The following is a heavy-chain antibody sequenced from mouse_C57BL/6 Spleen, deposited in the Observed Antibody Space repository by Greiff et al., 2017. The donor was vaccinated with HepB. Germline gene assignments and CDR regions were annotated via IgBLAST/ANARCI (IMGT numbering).Heavy chain of an antibody. D-gene: IGHD3-2*02. CDR1: GYSITSGYY. CDR3: ARDTDSSGYLAWFAY. CDR2: ISYDGSN. Sequence: VQLKESGPGLVKPSQSLSLTCSVTGYSITSGYYWNWIRQFPGNKLEWMCYISYDGSNNYNPPLKNRISITRDTSKNQFFLKLDSVTTEATAAYCCARDTDSSGYLAWFAYWGQGTLVTVSA. J-gene: IGHJ3*01. V-gene: IGHV3-6*01.